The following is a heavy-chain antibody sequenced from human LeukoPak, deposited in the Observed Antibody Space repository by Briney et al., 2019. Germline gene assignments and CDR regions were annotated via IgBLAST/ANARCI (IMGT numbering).Heavy chain of an antibody. D-gene: IGHD6-6*01. J-gene: IGHJ5*02. V-gene: IGHV4-30-4*08. Sequence: SQTLSLTCTVSGGSISSGDYYWSWIRQPPGKGLEWIGYIYYSGSTYYNPSLKSRVTISVDTSKNQFSLKLSSVTAADTAVYYCAREGRRSSSSGLRWFDPWGQGTLVTVSS. CDR1: GGSISSGDYY. CDR2: IYYSGST. CDR3: AREGRRSSSSGLRWFDP.